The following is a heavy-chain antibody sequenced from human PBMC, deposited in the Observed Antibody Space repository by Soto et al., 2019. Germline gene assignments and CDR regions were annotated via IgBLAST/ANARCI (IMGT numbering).Heavy chain of an antibody. V-gene: IGHV4-34*01. D-gene: IGHD3-3*01. Sequence: SETLSLTCAVYGGSFSGYYWSCIRQPPWKGLEWIGEINHSGSTNYNPSLKSRVTISVDTSQNQFSLKLSSVTAADTAVYYCARNSITIFGVVTYYLDYWGQGTLVTVSS. CDR1: GGSFSGYY. J-gene: IGHJ4*02. CDR3: ARNSITIFGVVTYYLDY. CDR2: INHSGST.